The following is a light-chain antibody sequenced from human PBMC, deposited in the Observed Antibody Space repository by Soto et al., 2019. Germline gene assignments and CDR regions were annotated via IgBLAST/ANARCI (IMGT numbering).Light chain of an antibody. CDR1: QSVSSW. CDR3: QQYKTYWT. J-gene: IGKJ1*01. Sequence: DIQMTQSPATLSASVGDRVTITCRASQSVSSWLAWFQQKPGKAPKLLIYKASTLQSGVSSRFSGGGSGTEFTLTISSLKPDDFATYYCQQYKTYWTFGPGTKVDIK. V-gene: IGKV1-5*03. CDR2: KAS.